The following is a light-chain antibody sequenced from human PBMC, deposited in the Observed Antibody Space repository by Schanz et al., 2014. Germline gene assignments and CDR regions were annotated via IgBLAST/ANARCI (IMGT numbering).Light chain of an antibody. J-gene: IGKJ4*01. CDR3: QHSDNLRHLT. CDR1: QDISNY. Sequence: DIQMTQSPSSLSASVGDRVTITCQASQDISNYLNCYQQKPGKAPKLLIYDASNLETGVPSRFSGGGSGTDFTFTISSLQPEDIATYDCQHSDNLRHLTCGGGTKVEIK. V-gene: IGKV1-33*01. CDR2: DAS.